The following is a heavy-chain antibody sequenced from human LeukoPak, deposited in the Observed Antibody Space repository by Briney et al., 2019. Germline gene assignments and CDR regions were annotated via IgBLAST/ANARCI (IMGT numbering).Heavy chain of an antibody. CDR1: GFTFSSYS. CDR2: ISSSSSTI. V-gene: IGHV3-48*01. CDR3: ARDRWDILDY. D-gene: IGHD2-15*01. Sequence: GGSLRLSCAASGFTFSSYSMNWVRQAPGKGLEWVSYISSSSSTIYYADSVKGRFTISRDNAKNSLYLQMNSLRAEDTAVYYCARDRWDILDYWGQGTLVTVSS. J-gene: IGHJ4*02.